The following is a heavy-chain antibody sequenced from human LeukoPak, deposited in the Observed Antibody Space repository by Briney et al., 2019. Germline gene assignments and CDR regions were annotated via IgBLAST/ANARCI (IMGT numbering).Heavy chain of an antibody. D-gene: IGHD3-22*01. J-gene: IGHJ4*02. V-gene: IGHV3-7*01. CDR1: GFTFSSYW. CDR2: IKQDGSEK. Sequence: GGSLRLSCAASGFTFSSYWMSWVRQAPGKGLEWVANIKQDGSEKYYVDSVKGRFTISRDNAKNSLYLQMNSLRAEDTAVYYCARIIVSFGSSGYNDYWGQGTLVTVSS. CDR3: ARIIVSFGSSGYNDY.